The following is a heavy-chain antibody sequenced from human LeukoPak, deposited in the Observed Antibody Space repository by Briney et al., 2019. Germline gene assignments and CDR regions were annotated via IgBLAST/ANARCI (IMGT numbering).Heavy chain of an antibody. CDR2: INSDGSST. V-gene: IGHV3-74*01. J-gene: IGHJ4*02. CDR3: ARAGWGSDVDY. CDR1: GFTFSSYW. Sequence: GGSLRLSCAASGFTFSSYWMHWVRQAPGKGLVWVSLINSDGSSTSYADSVKGRFTISRDNAKNTLYLQMNSLRAEDMAVYYCARAGWGSDVDYWGQGTLVTVSS. D-gene: IGHD3-16*01.